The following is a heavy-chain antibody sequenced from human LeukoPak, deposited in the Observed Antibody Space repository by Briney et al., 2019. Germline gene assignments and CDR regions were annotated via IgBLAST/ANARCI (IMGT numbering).Heavy chain of an antibody. CDR3: AKSDYYDSSGYYYGSDY. CDR2: ISGSGGSI. CDR1: GFTFSSYA. J-gene: IGHJ4*02. V-gene: IGHV3-23*01. Sequence: PGGSLRLSCAASGFTFSSYAMTWVRQAPGKGLEWVSGISGSGGSIYYADSVKGRFTISRDNSKNTLYVQMNSLRAEDTAVYYCAKSDYYDSSGYYYGSDYWGQGTLVTVSS. D-gene: IGHD3-22*01.